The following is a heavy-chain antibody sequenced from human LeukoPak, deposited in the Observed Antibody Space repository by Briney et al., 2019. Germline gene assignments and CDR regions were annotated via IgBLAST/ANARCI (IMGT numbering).Heavy chain of an antibody. CDR1: GYTFTGYY. CDR3: ARGTYYDSSAYSGVRLFDY. D-gene: IGHD3-22*01. V-gene: IGHV1-2*02. J-gene: IGHJ4*02. Sequence: GASVKVSCRASGYTFTGYYMHWIRRAPGQGLEWMGWINPNSGRTNYAQKFQGRVTMTSDTPISTAYMDLSRLRSDDTALYYCARGTYYDSSAYSGVRLFDYWGQGTLVTVSS. CDR2: INPNSGRT.